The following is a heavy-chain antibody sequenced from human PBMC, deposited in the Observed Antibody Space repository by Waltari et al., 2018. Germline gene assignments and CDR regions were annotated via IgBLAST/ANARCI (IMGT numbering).Heavy chain of an antibody. CDR2: IYRSGRP. D-gene: IGHD3-22*01. J-gene: IGHJ3*02. CDR1: GASVTSGIHQ. Sequence: QLQQSGAGLVKPSETLSLTCTVSGASVTSGIHQWGWIRQSPGKALEWIGSIYRSGRPYYHPDRKSRASISVDTPTNHFSLNLTAVTAEDTAVYYCARGGVNSITMIVVVINPGAFDMWGQGTVVTVSS. CDR3: ARGGVNSITMIVVVINPGAFDM. V-gene: IGHV4-39*01.